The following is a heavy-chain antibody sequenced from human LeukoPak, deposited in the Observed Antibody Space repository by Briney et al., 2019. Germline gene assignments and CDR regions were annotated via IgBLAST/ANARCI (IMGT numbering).Heavy chain of an antibody. D-gene: IGHD1-26*01. Sequence: ASVKVSCKASGGTFSSYAISWVRQAPGQGLEWMGGIIPIFGTANYAQKFQGRVTITADESTSTAYMELSSLRSEDTAVYYCAREGGSNSGYYYYGMDVWGQGTTVTVSS. CDR1: GGTFSSYA. CDR2: IIPIFGTA. V-gene: IGHV1-69*13. CDR3: AREGGSNSGYYYYGMDV. J-gene: IGHJ6*02.